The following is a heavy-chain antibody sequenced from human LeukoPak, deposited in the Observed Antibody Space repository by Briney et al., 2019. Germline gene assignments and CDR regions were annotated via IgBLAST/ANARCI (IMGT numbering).Heavy chain of an antibody. CDR1: GFTFSTYA. V-gene: IGHV3-23*01. J-gene: IGHJ6*03. D-gene: IGHD6-13*01. CDR3: ARAPSHSPYNFYYMDV. CDR2: ISGGT. Sequence: GGSLRLSCAASGFTFSTYAMNWVRQAPGKGLEWVSAISGGTYSADSVRGRFTISRDNSKNTLYLQMNSLRAEDTAVYYCARAPSHSPYNFYYMDVWGKGTTVTVSS.